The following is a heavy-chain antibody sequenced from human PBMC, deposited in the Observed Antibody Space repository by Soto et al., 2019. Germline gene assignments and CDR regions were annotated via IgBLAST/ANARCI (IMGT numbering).Heavy chain of an antibody. D-gene: IGHD6-19*01. Sequence: QVQLVESGGGVVQPGRSLRLSCAASGFTFSSYGMHWVRQAPGKGMEWVAVIWYDGSNKYYADSVKGRFTISRDNSKNTLYLQMNSLRAEDTAVYYCATDRSIAVAGVFDYWGQGTLVTVSS. J-gene: IGHJ4*02. V-gene: IGHV3-33*01. CDR2: IWYDGSNK. CDR3: ATDRSIAVAGVFDY. CDR1: GFTFSSYG.